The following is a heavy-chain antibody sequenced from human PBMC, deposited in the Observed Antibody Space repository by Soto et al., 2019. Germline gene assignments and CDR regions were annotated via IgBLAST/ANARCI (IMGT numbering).Heavy chain of an antibody. J-gene: IGHJ4*02. V-gene: IGHV3-48*03. D-gene: IGHD3-22*01. CDR1: GFTFSSYE. Sequence: SLRLSCAASGFTFSSYEMNWVRQAPGKGLEWISHISSIDDTIYYADSVKGRFTISSDNAKSSLYLQMNSLRAEDTAVYYCARSSGSYRPFDSWGQGTLVTVSS. CDR2: ISSIDDTI. CDR3: ARSSGSYRPFDS.